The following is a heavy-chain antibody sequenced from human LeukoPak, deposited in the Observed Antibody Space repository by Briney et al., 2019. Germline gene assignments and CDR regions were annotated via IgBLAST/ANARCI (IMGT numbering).Heavy chain of an antibody. Sequence: GGSLRLSCAASGFTFSSYSMNWVRQAPGKGLEWVSGISWNSITIAYADSVKGRFTISRDNAKNSLYLQMNSLRAEDMALYYCVKDKGSGWYFDAFDIWGQGTMVTVSS. CDR1: GFTFSSYS. CDR2: ISWNSITI. CDR3: VKDKGSGWYFDAFDI. D-gene: IGHD6-19*01. J-gene: IGHJ3*02. V-gene: IGHV3-9*03.